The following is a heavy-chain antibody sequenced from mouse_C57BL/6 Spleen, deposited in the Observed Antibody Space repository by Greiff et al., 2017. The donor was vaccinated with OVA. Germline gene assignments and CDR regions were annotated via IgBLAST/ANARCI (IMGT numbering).Heavy chain of an antibody. V-gene: IGHV1-50*01. D-gene: IGHD4-1*01. Sequence: QVQLQQPGAEPVKPGASVKLSCKASGYTFTSYWMQWVKQRPGQGLEWIGEIDPSDSYTNYNQKFKGKATLTVDTSSSTAYMQLSSLTSEDSAVYYCARRDWDAMDYWGQGTSVTVSS. J-gene: IGHJ4*01. CDR3: ARRDWDAMDY. CDR1: GYTFTSYW. CDR2: IDPSDSYT.